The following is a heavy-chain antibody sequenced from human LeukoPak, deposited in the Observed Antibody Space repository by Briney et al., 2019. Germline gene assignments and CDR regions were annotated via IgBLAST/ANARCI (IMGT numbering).Heavy chain of an antibody. CDR2: IGSAGDT. CDR3: ARGGYNFVF. V-gene: IGHV3-13*01. D-gene: IGHD5-24*01. Sequence: GSLRLSCAASGFTFSSYDMHWVRQTTGKGLEWVSVIGSAGDTYYQGSVKGRFIIARENAKNSLYLQMNSLRVEDTAVYYCARGGYNFVFWGQGTLVTVSS. J-gene: IGHJ4*02. CDR1: GFTFSSYD.